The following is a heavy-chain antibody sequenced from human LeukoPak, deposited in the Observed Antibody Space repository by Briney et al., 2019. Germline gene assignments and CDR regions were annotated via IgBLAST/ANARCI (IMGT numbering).Heavy chain of an antibody. J-gene: IGHJ6*02. Sequence: QAGGSLRLSCAASGFTFSSYAMIWVRQAPGKGLEWVSAISGSGGSTYYADSVKGRFTISRDNSKNTLYLQMNSLRAEDTAVYYCAKDFNGKGYYYYGMDVWGQGTTVTVSS. CDR2: ISGSGGST. V-gene: IGHV3-23*01. CDR1: GFTFSSYA. CDR3: AKDFNGKGYYYYGMDV.